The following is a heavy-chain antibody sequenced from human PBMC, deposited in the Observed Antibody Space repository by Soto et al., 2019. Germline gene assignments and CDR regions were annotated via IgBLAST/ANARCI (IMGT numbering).Heavy chain of an antibody. J-gene: IGHJ4*02. CDR3: AREGGESSDGLYYFDS. V-gene: IGHV4-30-4*01. CDR1: GGSTSSDNY. Sequence: PSETLSLTCTVSGGSTSSDNYWSWIRQPPGKGLEWIGHIYYSGNTDYNPSLKSRLAISIDTSKKQFYLKLSSVTAADTAVYFCAREGGESSDGLYYFDSWGQGSLVTVSA. CDR2: IYYSGNT. D-gene: IGHD3-16*01.